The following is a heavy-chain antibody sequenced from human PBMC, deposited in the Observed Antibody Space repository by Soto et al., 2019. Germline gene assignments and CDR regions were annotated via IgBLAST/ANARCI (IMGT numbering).Heavy chain of an antibody. CDR3: ARLPKRLRLGELPHFDY. CDR1: GGSISSSSYY. V-gene: IGHV4-39*01. D-gene: IGHD3-16*01. J-gene: IGHJ4*02. Sequence: QLQLQESGPGLVKPSETLSLTCTVSGGSISSSSYYWGWIRQPPGKGLEWIGSIYYSGSTYYNPSLKSRVTISVDTSKNQFSLKLSSVTAADTAVYYCARLPKRLRLGELPHFDYWGQGTLVTVSS. CDR2: IYYSGST.